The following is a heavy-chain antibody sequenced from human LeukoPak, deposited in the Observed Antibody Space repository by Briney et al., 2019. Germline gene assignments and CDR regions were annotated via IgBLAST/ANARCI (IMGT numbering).Heavy chain of an antibody. CDR1: GSTFSTFW. CDR3: ALDFGGYSDT. J-gene: IGHJ5*02. D-gene: IGHD3-10*01. V-gene: IGHV3-74*01. CDR2: TNPDGSRV. Sequence: GGSLRLSCAVSGSTFSTFWMHWVRQVPGKGPAWVSRTNPDGSRVDYADSVKGRFTISRDNARDTLYLQMNSLRVEDTAMYYCALDFGGYSDTWGQGTLVTVSS.